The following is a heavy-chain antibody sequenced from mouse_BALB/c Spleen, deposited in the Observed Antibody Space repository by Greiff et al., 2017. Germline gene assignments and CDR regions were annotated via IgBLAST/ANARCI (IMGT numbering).Heavy chain of an antibody. Sequence: EVHLVESGGDLVKPGGSLKLSCAASGFTFSSYGMSWVRQTPDKRLEWVATISSGGSYTYYPDSVKGRFTISRDNAKNTLYLQMSSLKSEDTAMYYCARRGDYDDGAWFAYWGQGTLVTVSA. V-gene: IGHV5-6*01. CDR3: ARRGDYDDGAWFAY. CDR1: GFTFSSYG. J-gene: IGHJ3*01. D-gene: IGHD2-4*01. CDR2: ISSGGSYT.